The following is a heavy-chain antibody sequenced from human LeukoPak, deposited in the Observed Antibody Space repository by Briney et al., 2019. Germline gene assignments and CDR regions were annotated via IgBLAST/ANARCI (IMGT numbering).Heavy chain of an antibody. J-gene: IGHJ4*02. V-gene: IGHV4-39*07. CDR1: GGSISSDYYY. Sequence: SESLSLTCTVSGGSISSDYYYWTWIRQPPGKGLEEIGSFHGGLTLYNPSLKSRLTISVDTSKNQFSLNLRSVTAADTAVYYCARGRRGNSYGYADYWAQGTLVTVSS. CDR2: FHGGLT. CDR3: ARGRRGNSYGYADY. D-gene: IGHD5-18*01.